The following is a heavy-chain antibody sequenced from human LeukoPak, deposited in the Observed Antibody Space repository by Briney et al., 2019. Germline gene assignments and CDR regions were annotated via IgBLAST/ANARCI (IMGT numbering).Heavy chain of an antibody. Sequence: SETLSLTCTVSGYSISSGYYWGWIRQPPGKGLEWIGSIYHSGSTYYNPSLKSRVTISVDTSKSQFSLKLSSVTAADTAVYYCARQSRYDILTGYYSLGENAFDIWGQGTMVTVSS. CDR1: GYSISSGYY. D-gene: IGHD3-9*01. J-gene: IGHJ3*02. CDR2: IYHSGST. CDR3: ARQSRYDILTGYYSLGENAFDI. V-gene: IGHV4-38-2*02.